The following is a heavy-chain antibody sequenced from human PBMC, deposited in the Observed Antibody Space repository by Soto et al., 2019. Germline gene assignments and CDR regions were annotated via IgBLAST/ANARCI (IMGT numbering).Heavy chain of an antibody. CDR2: LSYDGNNV. V-gene: IGHV3-30-3*01. CDR1: GFTFSNYA. CDR3: ARGPIGDAAMVTNYFDY. J-gene: IGHJ4*02. Sequence: GGSLRLSCAASGFTFSNYAIHWVRQSPGKGLEWVAVLSYDGNNVHYADSVKGRFTVSRDNSRNTLFLQMNRLRAEDTALYYCARGPIGDAAMVTNYFDYWGQGTLVTVSS. D-gene: IGHD5-18*01.